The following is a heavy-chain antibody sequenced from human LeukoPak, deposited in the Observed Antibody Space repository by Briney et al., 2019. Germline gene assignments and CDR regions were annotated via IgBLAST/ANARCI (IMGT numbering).Heavy chain of an antibody. CDR2: ITGGGHST. D-gene: IGHD2-21*02. CDR1: GFTFSSYA. J-gene: IGHJ4*02. Sequence: GGSLRLSCAASGFTFSSYAMSWVRQAPGKGLEWVSAITGGGHSTYYADSVKGRFTVSRDNSKNTLYLQLNSLTAEDTAIYYCTTYMVTPRHFDYWGQGTMVTVSS. CDR3: TTYMVTPRHFDY. V-gene: IGHV3-23*01.